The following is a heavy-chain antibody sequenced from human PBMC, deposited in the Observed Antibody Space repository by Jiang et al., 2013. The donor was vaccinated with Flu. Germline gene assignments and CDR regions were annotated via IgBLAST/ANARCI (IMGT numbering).Heavy chain of an antibody. CDR3: AVVYSSSSGRRDFDY. CDR2: INTNTGNP. CDR1: GYTFTSYA. D-gene: IGHD6-6*01. J-gene: IGHJ4*02. V-gene: IGHV7-4-1*02. Sequence: SCKASGYTFTSYAMNWVRQAPGQGLEWMGWINTNTGNPTYAQGFTGRFVFSLDTSVSTAYLQISSLKAEDTAVYYCAVVYSSSSGRRDFDYWGQGTLVTVSS.